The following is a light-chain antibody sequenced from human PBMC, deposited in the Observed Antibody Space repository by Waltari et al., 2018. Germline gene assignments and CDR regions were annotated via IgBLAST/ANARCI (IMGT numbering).Light chain of an antibody. CDR3: QHYVRLPAT. Sequence: EIVLTQSPGTLSLSPGERATLSCRASQSVGTSLAWYQQKRGQAPRLLIYGTFSRATGIPDRFSGSGSGTDCSLTISRLEPEDYAVYYCQHYVRLPATFGQGTKVEIK. CDR1: QSVGTS. J-gene: IGKJ1*01. CDR2: GTF. V-gene: IGKV3-20*01.